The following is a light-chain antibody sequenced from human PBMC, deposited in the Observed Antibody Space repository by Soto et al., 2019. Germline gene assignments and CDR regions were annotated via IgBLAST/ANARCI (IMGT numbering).Light chain of an antibody. CDR2: AAS. J-gene: IGKJ1*01. V-gene: IGKV1-39*01. CDR3: QQSYSLPQT. CDR1: QSISTY. Sequence: IQMTQSPSSLSASVGDRVTIACRATQSISTYLNWYLQKPGKAPRLLISAASSLQSGVPSRFSGSGSGTDFTLTISDLQPEDFATYYCQQSYSLPQTFGRGTKVDIK.